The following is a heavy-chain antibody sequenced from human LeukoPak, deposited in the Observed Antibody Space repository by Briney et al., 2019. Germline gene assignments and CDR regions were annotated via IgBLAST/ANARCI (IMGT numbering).Heavy chain of an antibody. CDR3: AKDVRITIFGVVIRYFDY. J-gene: IGHJ4*02. Sequence: GGSLRLSCAASGFTFSSYAMSWVRQAPGKGLEWVSAISGSGSTYYADSVKGRFTISRDNSKNTLYLQMNSLRAEDTAVYYCAKDVRITIFGVVIRYFDYWGQGTLVTVSS. V-gene: IGHV3-23*01. CDR1: GFTFSSYA. CDR2: ISGSGST. D-gene: IGHD3-3*01.